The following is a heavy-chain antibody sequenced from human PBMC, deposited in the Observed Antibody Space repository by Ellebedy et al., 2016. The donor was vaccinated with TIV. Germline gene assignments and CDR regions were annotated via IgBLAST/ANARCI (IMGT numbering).Heavy chain of an antibody. CDR1: GGSISSGDYY. CDR2: IIQSGTM. CDR3: ARGIYGSGSVDY. J-gene: IGHJ4*02. Sequence: SETLSLTCTVSGGSISSGDYYWSWIRQPPGKGLEWIGEIIQSGTMNYSPSLKSRVTISVDKSKNQFSLRLSSVTAADTAVYFCARGIYGSGSVDYWGQGTLVTVSS. D-gene: IGHD3-10*01. V-gene: IGHV4-39*07.